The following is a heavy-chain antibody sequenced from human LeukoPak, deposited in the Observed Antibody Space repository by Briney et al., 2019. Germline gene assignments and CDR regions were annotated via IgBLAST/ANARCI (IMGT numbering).Heavy chain of an antibody. CDR1: GFTFSSYW. CDR2: MQQDGSEK. J-gene: IGHJ4*02. V-gene: IGHV3-7*03. D-gene: IGHD1-26*01. Sequence: GGSLRLSCAASGFTFSSYWMSWVRQAPGKGLEWVANMQQDGSEKYYVDSVKGRFTISRDNAKNSLYLQMNSLKTEDTAVYYCTTDGVGVEGATYDNWGQGTLVSVSS. CDR3: TTDGVGVEGATYDN.